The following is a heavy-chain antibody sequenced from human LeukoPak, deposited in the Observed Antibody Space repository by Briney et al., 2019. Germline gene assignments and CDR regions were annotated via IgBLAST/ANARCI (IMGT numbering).Heavy chain of an antibody. J-gene: IGHJ4*02. CDR2: VSDTGGST. CDR1: GFTFNTYV. Sequence: GGSLRLSCAASGFTFNTYVMSWVRQAPGKGLGWVSAVSDTGGSTYFADSVKGRFTISRDNSKNTLYLQMSSLRVEDTAVYYCARGLGTFDYWGQGTLVTVSS. V-gene: IGHV3-23*01. D-gene: IGHD3-10*01. CDR3: ARGLGTFDY.